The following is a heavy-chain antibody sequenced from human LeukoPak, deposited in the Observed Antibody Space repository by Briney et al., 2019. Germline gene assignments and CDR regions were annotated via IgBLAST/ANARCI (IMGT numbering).Heavy chain of an antibody. D-gene: IGHD3-16*01. Sequence: SETLPLTCAVSGGSISSSNWWSWARQPPGKGLEWIGEIYHSGSTNYNPSLKSRVTISVDKSKNQFSLKLSSVTAADTAVYYCARSRGGYGDYGSWFDPWGQGILVTVSS. J-gene: IGHJ5*02. CDR2: IYHSGST. CDR3: ARSRGGYGDYGSWFDP. V-gene: IGHV4-4*02. CDR1: GGSISSSNW.